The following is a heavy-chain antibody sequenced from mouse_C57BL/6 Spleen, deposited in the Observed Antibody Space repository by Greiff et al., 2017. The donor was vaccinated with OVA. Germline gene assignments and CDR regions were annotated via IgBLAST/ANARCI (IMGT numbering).Heavy chain of an antibody. D-gene: IGHD3-2*02. CDR2: INPNNGGT. CDR3: ARAGSSGSLYAMDY. J-gene: IGHJ4*01. V-gene: IGHV1-26*01. Sequence: EVQLQQSGPELVKPGASVKISCKASGYTFTDYYMNWVKQSHGKSLEWIGDINPNNGGTSYNQKFKGKATLTVDKSSSTAYMELRSLTSEDSAVYYCARAGSSGSLYAMDYWGQGTSVTVSS. CDR1: GYTFTDYY.